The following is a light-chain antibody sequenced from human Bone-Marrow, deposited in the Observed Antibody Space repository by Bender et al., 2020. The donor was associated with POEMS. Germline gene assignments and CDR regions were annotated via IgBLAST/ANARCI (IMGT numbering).Light chain of an antibody. CDR3: SSYTSSTTLEVV. J-gene: IGLJ3*02. Sequence: QSALTQPASVSGSPGQTITISCTGTSSDIGGYNYVSWYQKHPGKAPKLMIYDVSKRPSGVSNRFSGSRSGSTASLTISGLQAEDEADYYCSSYTSSTTLEVVFGGGTKVTVL. CDR2: DVS. V-gene: IGLV2-14*01. CDR1: SSDIGGYNY.